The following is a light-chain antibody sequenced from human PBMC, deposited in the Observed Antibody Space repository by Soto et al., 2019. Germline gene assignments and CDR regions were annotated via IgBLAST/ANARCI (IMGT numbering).Light chain of an antibody. Sequence: QPLLTQSPSASAPLGASVKLTCTLSSGHSRYAIAWHQQQPEKGPRYLMKINSDGSHSKGDGIPDRFSGSSSGAERYLTISSLQSEDEADYYCQAWGSGVQVFGGGTKLTVL. CDR2: INSDGSH. J-gene: IGLJ2*01. CDR3: QAWGSGVQV. V-gene: IGLV4-69*01. CDR1: SGHSRYA.